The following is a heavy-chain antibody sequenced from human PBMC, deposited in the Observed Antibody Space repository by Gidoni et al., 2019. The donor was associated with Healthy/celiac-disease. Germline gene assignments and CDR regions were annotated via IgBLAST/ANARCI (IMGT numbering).Heavy chain of an antibody. CDR1: GYTFTIHG. V-gene: IGHV1-18*04. J-gene: IGHJ6*02. CDR2: ISAYNGNT. CDR3: ARGDESYYYYYGMDV. Sequence: QVQLVPSGAEVKKPGASVKVSCKAAGYTFTIHGISWVRQAPGQGLEWMGWISAYNGNTNYAQKLQGRVTMTTDTSTSTAYMEQRSLISDDTAVYYCARGDESYYYYYGMDVWGQGTTVTVSS.